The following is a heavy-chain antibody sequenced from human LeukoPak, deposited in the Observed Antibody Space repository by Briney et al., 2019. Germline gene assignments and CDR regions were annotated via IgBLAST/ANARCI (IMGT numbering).Heavy chain of an antibody. CDR1: GFTFSGSA. V-gene: IGHV3-73*01. CDR2: IRSKANSYAT. J-gene: IGHJ6*02. D-gene: IGHD2-15*01. Sequence: GGSLRLSCAASGFTFSGSAMHWVRQASGKGLEWVGRIRSKANSYATAYAASVKGRFTISRDDSKNTAYLQMNSLRAEDTAVYYCARDFAQDDRMDVWSQGTTVTVSS. CDR3: ARDFAQDDRMDV.